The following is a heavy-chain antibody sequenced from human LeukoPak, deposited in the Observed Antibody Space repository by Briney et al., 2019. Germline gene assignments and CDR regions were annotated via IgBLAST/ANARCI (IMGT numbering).Heavy chain of an antibody. CDR3: ARGSSNVAARNNWFDP. V-gene: IGHV3-21*01. CDR2: ISGSSSYI. J-gene: IGHJ5*02. CDR1: GFTFSSYS. D-gene: IGHD6-6*01. Sequence: GVSLRLSCAASGFTFSSYSMSWVRQAPGKGLEWVSSISGSSSYIYYADSMKGRFTISRDNGKKSLYLQMNSLRAEDTAVYFCARGSSNVAARNNWFDPWGQGTLVTVSS.